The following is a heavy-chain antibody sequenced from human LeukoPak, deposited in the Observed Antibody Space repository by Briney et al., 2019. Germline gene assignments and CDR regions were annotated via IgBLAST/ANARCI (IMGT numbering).Heavy chain of an antibody. D-gene: IGHD2-15*01. V-gene: IGHV3-23*01. CDR2: ISGSGGRT. CDR1: GFTFSNYV. J-gene: IGHJ4*02. Sequence: GGSLRLSCAASGFTFSNYVMGWVRQAPGKGLEWVSTISGSGGRTYYADSVKGRFTISRDNSKNTLYLQMNSLRAEDTAVYYCARESGGSYHYWGQGTLVTVSS. CDR3: ARESGGSYHY.